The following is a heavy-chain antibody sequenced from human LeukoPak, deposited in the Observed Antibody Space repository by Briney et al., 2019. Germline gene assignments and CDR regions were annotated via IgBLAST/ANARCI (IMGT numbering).Heavy chain of an antibody. CDR1: EFTFSDHH. V-gene: IGHV3-72*01. CDR3: SRTRGRELPEYYFDY. J-gene: IGHJ4*02. Sequence: GGSLRLSCAASEFTFSDHHMDWVRRAPGKGLEWVGRSKNKANNYATEYAASVKGRFTISRDDSKNSLYLPMNSLKTEDTAVYYCSRTRGRELPEYYFDYWGQGTLVTVSS. CDR2: SKNKANNYAT. D-gene: IGHD3-10*01.